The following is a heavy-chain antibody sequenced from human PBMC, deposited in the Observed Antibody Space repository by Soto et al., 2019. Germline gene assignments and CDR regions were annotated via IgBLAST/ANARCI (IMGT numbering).Heavy chain of an antibody. CDR2: IKSKTDGGTT. CDR3: TTGSS. Sequence: PGGSLRLSCEAPAFTFSNAWISWVRQAPGKGLEWVGRIKSKTDGGTTDYAAPVKGRFTISRDDSKNMLYLQMNSLKTEDAAAYYCTTGSSRGQGTQVTVSS. CDR1: AFTFSNAW. V-gene: IGHV3-15*01. J-gene: IGHJ4*02.